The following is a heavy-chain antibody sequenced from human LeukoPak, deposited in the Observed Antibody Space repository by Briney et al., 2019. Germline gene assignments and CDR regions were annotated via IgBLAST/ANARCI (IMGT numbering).Heavy chain of an antibody. CDR3: ARDKGIAAAGTSFDY. D-gene: IGHD6-13*01. CDR2: IYHSGST. J-gene: IGHJ4*02. V-gene: IGHV4-38-2*02. Sequence: PSETLSLTCAVSGYSISSGYYWGWIRQPPGKGLEWIGSIYHSGSTYYNPSLKSRVTISVDTSKNQFSLKLSSVTAADTAVYYSARDKGIAAAGTSFDYWGQGTLVTVSS. CDR1: GYSISSGYY.